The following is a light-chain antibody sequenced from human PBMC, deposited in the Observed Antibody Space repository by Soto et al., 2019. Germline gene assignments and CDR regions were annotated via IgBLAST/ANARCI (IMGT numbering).Light chain of an antibody. J-gene: IGLJ2*01. CDR2: DVT. V-gene: IGLV2-11*01. CDR1: SSDIGAYDY. CDR3: CSHAGSSTI. Sequence: QLVLTQPATVSGSPGQSITISCTGTSSDIGAYDYVTWFQQHPGKAPKVIIYDVTRRPSGVPDRFSGSKSGNTASLTISGLQADDEGDYHCCSHAGSSTIFGGGTKVTVL.